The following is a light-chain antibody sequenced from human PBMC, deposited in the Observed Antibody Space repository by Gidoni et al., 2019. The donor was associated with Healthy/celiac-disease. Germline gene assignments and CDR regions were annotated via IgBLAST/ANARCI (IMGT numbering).Light chain of an antibody. J-gene: IGLJ2*01. V-gene: IGLV2-14*01. Sequence: QSALTQPASVSGSPGQPITTSCTGTNSDVGGYNLVSWYQQHPGKAPKLMIYEVSNRPSGVSNRFSGSKSGNTASLTISGLQAEDEADYYCSSYTSSSTLVFGGGTKLTVL. CDR2: EVS. CDR3: SSYTSSSTLV. CDR1: NSDVGGYNL.